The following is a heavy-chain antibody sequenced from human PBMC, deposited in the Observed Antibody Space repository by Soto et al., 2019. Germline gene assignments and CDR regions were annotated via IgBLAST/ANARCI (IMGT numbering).Heavy chain of an antibody. D-gene: IGHD3-22*01. CDR1: GYTFTGYY. V-gene: IGHV1-2*04. J-gene: IGHJ3*02. Sequence: QVQLVQSGAEVKKPGASVKVSCKASGYTFTGYYMHWVRQAPGQGLEWMGWINPNSGGTNYAQKFQGWVTMTRDTSLSTAYMELSRLRSDDTAVYYCARNRDYYDSSGYYLNDAFDIWGQGTMVTVSS. CDR3: ARNRDYYDSSGYYLNDAFDI. CDR2: INPNSGGT.